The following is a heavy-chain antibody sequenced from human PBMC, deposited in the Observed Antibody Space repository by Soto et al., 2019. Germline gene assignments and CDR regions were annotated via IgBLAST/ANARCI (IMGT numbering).Heavy chain of an antibody. Sequence: GGFLRLSCAASEVTFSSYDMSCVRQNSGKGLELLSVISDSGDITKYADYVKGRLTISRDNSKNTLFLQMDRLRADDTAIYYCSKRPTWYGGWFGTWGQGTLVTVSS. V-gene: IGHV3-23*01. CDR1: EVTFSSYD. J-gene: IGHJ5*02. D-gene: IGHD2-15*01. CDR2: ISDSGDIT. CDR3: SKRPTWYGGWFGT.